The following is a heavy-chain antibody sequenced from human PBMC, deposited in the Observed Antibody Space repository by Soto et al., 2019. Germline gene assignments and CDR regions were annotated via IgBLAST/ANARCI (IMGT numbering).Heavy chain of an antibody. CDR2: VAHDGITK. Sequence: GESXRLACSSSVFIFSDHSIHWVRRAPGKGLEWVALVAHDGITKYYAGSVKGRFTVSSDKSTNTLFLQMDRLDTEDTGVYYCARDDRINGIVDDIDLWGRGTLVTVSS. J-gene: IGHJ5*02. D-gene: IGHD1-20*01. V-gene: IGHV3-30-3*01. CDR3: ARDDRINGIVDDIDL. CDR1: VFIFSDHS.